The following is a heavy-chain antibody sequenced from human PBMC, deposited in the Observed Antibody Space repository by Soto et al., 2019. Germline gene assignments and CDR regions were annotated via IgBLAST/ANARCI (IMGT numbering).Heavy chain of an antibody. CDR1: GYTFTGYY. CDR3: ARVGPFLSCYFGHYGIDV. CDR2: INPNSGGT. Sequence: ASVKVSCKASGYTFTGYYMHWVRQAPGQGLEWMGWINPNSGGTNYAQKFQGWVTMTRETSISTAYMELSRLRSDDTAVYYCARVGPFLSCYFGHYGIDVWAQGTTVTVSS. D-gene: IGHD3-3*01. V-gene: IGHV1-2*04. J-gene: IGHJ6*02.